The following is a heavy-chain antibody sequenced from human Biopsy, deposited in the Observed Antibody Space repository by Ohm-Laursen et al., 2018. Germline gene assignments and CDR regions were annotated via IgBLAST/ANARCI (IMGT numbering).Heavy chain of an antibody. CDR2: IYSGGNT. J-gene: IGHJ4*02. CDR3: ARGRRTSGWPYFDN. CDR1: GDSLTSGPEN. Sequence: SETLSLTCIVSGDSLTSGPENWSWIRQSPGQGLEYIGFIYSGGNTNYNPSLKNRVTMSVDTSKNQFYLKLYSVTAADTAVYYCARGRRTSGWPYFDNWGQRALVIVSP. V-gene: IGHV4-61*01. D-gene: IGHD6-19*01.